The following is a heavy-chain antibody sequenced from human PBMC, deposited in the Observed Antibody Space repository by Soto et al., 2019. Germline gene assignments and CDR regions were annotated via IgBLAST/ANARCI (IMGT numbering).Heavy chain of an antibody. Sequence: SETLSLTCTVSGGSISGGNYYWSWIRQHPGKGLEWIGYIYYSGSTYYNPSLKSRVTISVDTSKNQFSLKLSSVTAADTAVYYCATLPHYGDPKAGFWGQGTLVTVSS. CDR2: IYYSGST. J-gene: IGHJ4*02. CDR1: GGSISGGNYY. D-gene: IGHD4-17*01. CDR3: ATLPHYGDPKAGF. V-gene: IGHV4-31*03.